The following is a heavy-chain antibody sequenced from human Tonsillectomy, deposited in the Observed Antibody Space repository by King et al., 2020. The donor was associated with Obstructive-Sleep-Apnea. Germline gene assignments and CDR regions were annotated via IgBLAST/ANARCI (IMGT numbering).Heavy chain of an antibody. CDR2: IYYSGST. V-gene: IGHV4-59*08. Sequence: VQLQESGPGLVKPSETLSLTCTVSGVYISSYYWSWIRQPPGKGLEWIWYIYYSGSTNYNPSLKSRVTISVDTSKNQFPLKLCAVTAADTAVYYCARRMGSSLGYWGQGTLVTVSS. CDR1: GVYISSYY. CDR3: ARRMGSSLGY. D-gene: IGHD2-15*01. J-gene: IGHJ4*02.